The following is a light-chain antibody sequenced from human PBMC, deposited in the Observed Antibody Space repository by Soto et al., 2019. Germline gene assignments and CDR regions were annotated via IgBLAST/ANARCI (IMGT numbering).Light chain of an antibody. Sequence: QSVLTQPPSASGSPGQSVTISCTGTSSDVGAYKYVSWYQQYPGKAPKLMIYEVTKRPSGVPDRFSGSKSGNTASLTVSGLQAEDVADYYCTSYVGNDIWVFGGGTQLTVL. V-gene: IGLV2-8*01. CDR1: SSDVGAYKY. CDR3: TSYVGNDIWV. J-gene: IGLJ3*02. CDR2: EVT.